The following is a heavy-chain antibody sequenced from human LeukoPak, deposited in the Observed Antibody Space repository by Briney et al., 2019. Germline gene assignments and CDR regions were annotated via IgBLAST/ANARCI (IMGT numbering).Heavy chain of an antibody. D-gene: IGHD3-22*01. V-gene: IGHV3-9*01. J-gene: IGHJ4*02. Sequence: PGRSLRLSCAASGFTFDDYAMHWVRQAPGKGLEWVSGISWNSGSTGYADSVKGRFTISRDNAKNSLYLQMNSLRAEDTALYYCAKDISYDSSGRFDYWGQGTLVTVSS. CDR1: GFTFDDYA. CDR3: AKDISYDSSGRFDY. CDR2: ISWNSGST.